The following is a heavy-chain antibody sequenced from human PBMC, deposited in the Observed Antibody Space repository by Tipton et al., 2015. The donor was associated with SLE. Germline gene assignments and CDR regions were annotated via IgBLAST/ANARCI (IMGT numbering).Heavy chain of an antibody. CDR1: GGSFSSSY. CDR3: ARLWRKDSGLRAVFGGLDV. J-gene: IGHJ6*02. Sequence: TLSLTCAVYGGSFSSSYWSWIRQPPGKGLEWIGESNQSGGTNYSPSLKSRVTVSLDTSKNQFSLMLTSVTAADTAVYYCARLWRKDSGLRAVFGGLDVWGQGTTVTVSS. CDR2: SNQSGGT. V-gene: IGHV4-34*01. D-gene: IGHD3-3*01.